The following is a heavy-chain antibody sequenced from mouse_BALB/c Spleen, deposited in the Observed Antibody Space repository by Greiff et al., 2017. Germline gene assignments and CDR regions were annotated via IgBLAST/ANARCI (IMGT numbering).Heavy chain of an antibody. CDR3: AREGNDLSYAMDY. CDR1: GYSITSDYA. D-gene: IGHD2-3*01. J-gene: IGHJ4*01. Sequence: EVQLQQSGPGLVKPSQSLSLTCTVTGYSITSDYAWNWIRQFPGNKLEWMGYISYSGSTSYNPSLKSRISITRDTSKNQFFLQLNSVTTEDTATYYCAREGNDLSYAMDYWGQGTSVTVSS. CDR2: ISYSGST. V-gene: IGHV3-2*02.